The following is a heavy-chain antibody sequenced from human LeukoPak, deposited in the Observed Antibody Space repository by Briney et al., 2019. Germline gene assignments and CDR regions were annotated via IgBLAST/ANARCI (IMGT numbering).Heavy chain of an antibody. Sequence: SETLSLTCAVYGGSFSGYYWSWIRQPPGKGLEWIGEINHSGSTNYNPSLKSRVTISVGTSKNQFSLKLSSVTAADTAVYYCARVYYYGSGSGDFDYWGQGTLVTVSS. V-gene: IGHV4-34*01. CDR3: ARVYYYGSGSGDFDY. CDR1: GGSFSGYY. J-gene: IGHJ4*02. CDR2: INHSGST. D-gene: IGHD3-10*01.